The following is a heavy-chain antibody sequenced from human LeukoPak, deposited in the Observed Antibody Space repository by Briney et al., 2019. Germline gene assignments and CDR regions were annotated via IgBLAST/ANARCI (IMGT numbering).Heavy chain of an antibody. CDR2: ISSRGSTI. CDR3: ARDSSSWYGTPYFAY. V-gene: IGHV3-48*04. CDR1: GFIFSIHG. J-gene: IGHJ4*02. D-gene: IGHD6-13*01. Sequence: GGTLRLSCVASGFIFSIHGMNWVRQAPGKGLEWVSYISSRGSTIYYADSVKGRFTISRDNAKNSLYLQMNSLRAEDTAVYYCARDSSSWYGTPYFAYWGQGTLVTVSS.